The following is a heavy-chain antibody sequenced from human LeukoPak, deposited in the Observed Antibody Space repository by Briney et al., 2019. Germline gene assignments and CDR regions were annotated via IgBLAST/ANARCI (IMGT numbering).Heavy chain of an antibody. D-gene: IGHD2-8*01. J-gene: IGHJ4*02. Sequence: GGSLRLSCAASGFTFSSYAISWVRQAPGKGLESVSAISDSAGSTYYADSVKGRFTISRDNSKNTLFLQMNSLRADDTAVYHCARDMRDVRLGYCTKCGPTPYYFDYWGQGTLVTVSS. V-gene: IGHV3-23*01. CDR2: ISDSAGST. CDR3: ARDMRDVRLGYCTKCGPTPYYFDY. CDR1: GFTFSSYA.